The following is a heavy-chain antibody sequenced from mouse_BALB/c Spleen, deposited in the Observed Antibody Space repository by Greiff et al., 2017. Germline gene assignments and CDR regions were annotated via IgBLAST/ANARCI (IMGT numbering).Heavy chain of an antibody. CDR2: ISSGSSTI. CDR1: GFTFSSFG. CDR3: ARSPYGSSLAWFDD. Sequence: EVKLVESGGGLVQPGGSRKLSCAASGFTFSSFGMHWVRQAPEKGLEWVAYISSGSSTIYYADTVKGRFTISRDNPKNTLFLQMTSLRSEDTAMYYCARSPYGSSLAWFDDWGQGTLVTVSA. D-gene: IGHD1-1*01. J-gene: IGHJ3*01. V-gene: IGHV5-17*02.